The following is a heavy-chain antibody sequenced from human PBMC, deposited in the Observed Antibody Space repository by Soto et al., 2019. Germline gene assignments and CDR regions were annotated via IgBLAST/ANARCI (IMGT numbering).Heavy chain of an antibody. CDR3: ASAIAVASTGFDY. J-gene: IGHJ4*02. Sequence: QVQLVQSGAELKKPGASVKVSCKASGYTFTSYDINWVRQATGQGLEWLGWMNPNSGNTGYAQKFQGRVTMPRNTAIGTAYMELSSLRSEDTAVYYCASAIAVASTGFDYWGQGTLVTVSS. CDR2: MNPNSGNT. D-gene: IGHD6-19*01. V-gene: IGHV1-8*01. CDR1: GYTFTSYD.